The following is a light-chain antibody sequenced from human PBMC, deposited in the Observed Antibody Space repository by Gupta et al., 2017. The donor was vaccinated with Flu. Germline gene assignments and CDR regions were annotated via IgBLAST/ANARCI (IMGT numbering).Light chain of an antibody. J-gene: IGKJ1*01. CDR2: TLS. CDR1: QSLLDAEGGNTF. CDR3: MQRKAFPWT. V-gene: IGKV2-40*01. Sequence: DIVLTQTPLYLPVTPGEPASISCRSSQSLLDAEGGNTFLDWYLQKTGQSPQLLIYTLSSRASGVPDRFTGSGSDTDFTLKISQVEAEYVGVYLCMQRKAFPWTFGQGSKVDIK.